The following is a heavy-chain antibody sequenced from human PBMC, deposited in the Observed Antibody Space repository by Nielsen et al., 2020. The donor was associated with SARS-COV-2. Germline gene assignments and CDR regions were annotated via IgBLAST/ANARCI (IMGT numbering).Heavy chain of an antibody. D-gene: IGHD4-23*01. CDR1: GFTFRSYG. CDR3: AREGGDYGGYYFDY. CDR2: ISYDGGNI. Sequence: GGSLRLSCADSGFTFRSYGMHWVRQTPGKGLEWVALISYDGGNIYYADSVRGRFTISRDNSKKTLYLQMNSLRAEDTALYYCAREGGDYGGYYFDYWGQGALVTVSS. J-gene: IGHJ4*02. V-gene: IGHV3-30*03.